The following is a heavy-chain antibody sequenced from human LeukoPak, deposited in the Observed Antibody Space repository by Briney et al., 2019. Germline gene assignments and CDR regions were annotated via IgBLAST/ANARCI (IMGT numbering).Heavy chain of an antibody. J-gene: IGHJ4*02. D-gene: IGHD3-10*01. CDR1: GGSFSGYY. CDR2: INHSGST. Sequence: PSETLSLTCAVYGGSFSGYYWSWIRQPPGKGLEWIGEINHSGSTNYNPSLKSRVTISVDTSKSQFSLKLSSVTAADTAVYYCARGRGRHAGYWGQGTLVTVSS. CDR3: ARGRGRHAGY. V-gene: IGHV4-34*01.